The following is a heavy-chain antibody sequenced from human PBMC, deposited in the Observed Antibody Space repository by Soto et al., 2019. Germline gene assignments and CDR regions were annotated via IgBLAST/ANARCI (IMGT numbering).Heavy chain of an antibody. CDR1: GYTFTSYG. J-gene: IGHJ4*02. V-gene: IGHV1-18*04. CDR2: ISAYNGNT. CDR3: ARGIAVAGTLMYYFDY. D-gene: IGHD6-19*01. Sequence: AASVKVSCKASGYTFTSYGISWVRQAPGQGLEWMGWISAYNGNTNHAQKLQGRVTMTTDTSTSTAYMELRSLRSDDTAVYYCARGIAVAGTLMYYFDYWGQGTLVTVSS.